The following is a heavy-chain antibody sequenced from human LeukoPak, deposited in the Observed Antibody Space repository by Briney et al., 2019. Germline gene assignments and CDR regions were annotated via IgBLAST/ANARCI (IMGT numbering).Heavy chain of an antibody. CDR3: SRGGGIIAAAVVD. Sequence: GGSLRLSCAASGFTLRSYWMHWPRQAPGKGLVWVSRINSDGSSTNYADSVKGRFSISRDNAKNTLFLQMNSLRAEDTAVYYCSRGGGIIAAAVVDWGQGTLVTVSS. J-gene: IGHJ4*02. D-gene: IGHD6-13*01. CDR1: GFTLRSYW. V-gene: IGHV3-74*01. CDR2: INSDGSST.